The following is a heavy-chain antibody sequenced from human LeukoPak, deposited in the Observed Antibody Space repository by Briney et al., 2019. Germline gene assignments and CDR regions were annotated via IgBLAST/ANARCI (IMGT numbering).Heavy chain of an antibody. Sequence: PGESLKISCKGSGYDFATYWIGWVRQMPGKGLELMGIIYPGDSDTRYSPSFQGQVTISADKSISTAYLQWSSLKASDTAMYYCARSQLLWFGELSTFWFDPWGQGTLVTVSS. CDR1: GYDFATYW. V-gene: IGHV5-51*01. J-gene: IGHJ5*02. D-gene: IGHD3-10*01. CDR2: IYPGDSDT. CDR3: ARSQLLWFGELSTFWFDP.